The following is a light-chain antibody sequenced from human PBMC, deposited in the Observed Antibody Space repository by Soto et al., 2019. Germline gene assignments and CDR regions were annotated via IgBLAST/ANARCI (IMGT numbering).Light chain of an antibody. V-gene: IGLV1-40*01. Sequence: QSVLTQPPSVSGAPGQRVTISCTGSSSNSGAGYDVHWYQQLPGTAPKLLIYGNSNRPSGVPDRFSGSKSGTSASLASTGLQADDEADYYCQSYDSSVTLRVFGTGTKLTVL. CDR1: SSNSGAGYD. CDR2: GNS. CDR3: QSYDSSVTLRV. J-gene: IGLJ1*01.